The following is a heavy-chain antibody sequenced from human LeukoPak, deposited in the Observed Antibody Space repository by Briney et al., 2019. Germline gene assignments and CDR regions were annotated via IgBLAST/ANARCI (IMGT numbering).Heavy chain of an antibody. CDR2: IFRSGST. J-gene: IGHJ5*02. CDR1: GGSISSSYW. Sequence: SETLSLTCAVSGGSISSSYWWSWVRQPPGKGLEWIGQIFRSGSTNYNPSLKSRVTISVDKSKNHLSLNLTSVTAADTAVYYCAREADYSHPNWFDPWGQGTLVTVSS. V-gene: IGHV4-4*02. CDR3: AREADYSHPNWFDP. D-gene: IGHD4-11*01.